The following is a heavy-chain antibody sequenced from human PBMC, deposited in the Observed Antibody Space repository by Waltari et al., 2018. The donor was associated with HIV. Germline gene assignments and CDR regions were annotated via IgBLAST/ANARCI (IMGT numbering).Heavy chain of an antibody. Sequence: EVQLVESGGGLVQPGGSLRLSCAASAFTFSSYSMNWVRQAPGKGLEWVSYISSSSSTIYYADSVKGRFTISRDNAKNSLYLQMNSLRDEDTAVYYCARDRTAVATSAPRGFDPWGQGTLVTVSS. CDR1: AFTFSSYS. V-gene: IGHV3-48*02. D-gene: IGHD6-19*01. CDR3: ARDRTAVATSAPRGFDP. J-gene: IGHJ5*02. CDR2: ISSSSSTI.